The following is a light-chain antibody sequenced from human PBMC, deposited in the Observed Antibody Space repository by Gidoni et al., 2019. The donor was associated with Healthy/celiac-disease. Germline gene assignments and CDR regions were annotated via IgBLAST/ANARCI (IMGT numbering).Light chain of an antibody. CDR3: SSYTSSSTRV. Sequence: QSGLTKPASVSGSPGQSITISCTGTSSDVGGYNYVSWYQHHPGKAPKLMIYDVSNRPSGVSNRFSGSKSGNTASLTISALQAEDEADYYCSSYTSSSTRVFGTGTKVTVL. CDR2: DVS. CDR1: SSDVGGYNY. J-gene: IGLJ1*01. V-gene: IGLV2-14*03.